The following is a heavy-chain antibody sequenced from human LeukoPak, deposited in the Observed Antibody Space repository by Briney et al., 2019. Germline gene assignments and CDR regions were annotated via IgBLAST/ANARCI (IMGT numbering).Heavy chain of an antibody. CDR3: ARVGFGVIIPPYAFDI. CDR2: IYYSGST. CDR1: GGSISSGDYY. V-gene: IGHV4-30-4*08. Sequence: PSQTLSLTCTVSGGSISSGDYYWSWIRQPPGKGLEWIGYIYYSGSTYYNPSLKSRITISVDTSKNQFSLKLTSVTAADTAVYYCARVGFGVIIPPYAFDIWGQGTMVTVS. D-gene: IGHD3-3*01. J-gene: IGHJ3*02.